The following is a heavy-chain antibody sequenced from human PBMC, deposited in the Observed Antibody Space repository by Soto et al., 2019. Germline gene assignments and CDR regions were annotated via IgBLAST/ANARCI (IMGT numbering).Heavy chain of an antibody. D-gene: IGHD3-9*01. CDR2: IWYDGSKQ. J-gene: IGHJ2*01. V-gene: IGHV3-33*03. CDR3: GRTDYDVFTGFGWYLDL. CDR1: GFSFSNYG. Sequence: QVQLVESGGGVVQPGRSLRLSCTASGFSFSNYGMHWVRQAPGKGLEWLAFIWYDGSKQYQVDSVKGRFTISRANSKNTLYLQMNSRRVEDTAVYFCGRTDYDVFTGFGWYLDLWGRGTLVTVSS.